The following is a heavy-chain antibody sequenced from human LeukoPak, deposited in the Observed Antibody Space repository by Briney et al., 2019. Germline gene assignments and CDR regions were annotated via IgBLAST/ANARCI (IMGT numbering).Heavy chain of an antibody. CDR1: GFTFSSYA. Sequence: PGGSLRLSCAASGFTFSSYAMSWVRQAPGKGLEWVSTIIGSGGSTYNADFVKGRFTISRDNSKNTLYLQMNSLRAEDTAVYYCAKDSYCGGDCYKRAVDYWGQGTLVTVPS. CDR2: IIGSGGST. J-gene: IGHJ4*02. D-gene: IGHD2-21*02. CDR3: AKDSYCGGDCYKRAVDY. V-gene: IGHV3-23*01.